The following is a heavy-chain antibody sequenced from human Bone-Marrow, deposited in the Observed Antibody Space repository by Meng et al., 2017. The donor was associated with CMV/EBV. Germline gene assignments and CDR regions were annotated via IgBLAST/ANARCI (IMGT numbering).Heavy chain of an antibody. CDR3: ARRYNWNHQGWFDP. V-gene: IGHV5-51*01. CDR1: GYSFTSYW. CDR2: IYPGDSDT. Sequence: KVSCKGSGYSFTSYWIGWVRQMPGKGLEWMGIIYPGDSDTRYSPSFQGQVTISADKSISTAYLQWSSLKASDTAMYYCARRYNWNHQGWFDPWGQGTRVTGYS. D-gene: IGHD1-14*01. J-gene: IGHJ5*02.